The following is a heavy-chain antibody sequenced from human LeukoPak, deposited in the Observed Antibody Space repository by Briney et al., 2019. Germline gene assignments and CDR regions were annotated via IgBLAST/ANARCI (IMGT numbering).Heavy chain of an antibody. V-gene: IGHV3-30-3*01. CDR1: GFTFSSYA. J-gene: IGHJ4*02. Sequence: GGSLRLSCAASGFTFSSYAMHWVRQAPGKGLEWVAVISYDGSNKYYADTVKGRFTISRDNSKNTLYLQMNSLRAEDTAVYYCARDDSYYDSSGYYFYWGQGTLVTVSS. CDR2: ISYDGSNK. CDR3: ARDDSYYDSSGYYFY. D-gene: IGHD3-22*01.